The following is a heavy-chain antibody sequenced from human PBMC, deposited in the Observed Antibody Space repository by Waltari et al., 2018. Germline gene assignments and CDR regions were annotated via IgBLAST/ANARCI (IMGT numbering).Heavy chain of an antibody. CDR2: ISSSSSTI. CDR1: GFTFSSYS. D-gene: IGHD2-21*02. V-gene: IGHV3-21*01. J-gene: IGHJ3*02. CDR3: ARVSAVCGGDCLDI. Sequence: EVQLVESGGGLVKPGGSLRLSCAASGFTFSSYSMNWVRQAPGKGLEWVSSISSSSSTIYYADSVKGRFTISRDNAKNSLYLQMNSLRAEDTAVYYCARVSAVCGGDCLDIWGQGTMVTVSS.